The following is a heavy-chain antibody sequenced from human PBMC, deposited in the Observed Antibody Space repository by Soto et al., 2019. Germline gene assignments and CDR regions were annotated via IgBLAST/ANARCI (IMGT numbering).Heavy chain of an antibody. Sequence: EVQLVESGGGLVQPGRSLRLSCAASGFTFDDYAIHWVRQGPGKGLEWVSGITWNSGDIAYADSVKGRFTISRDNTKNSLYLQMNSLRPEDTAFYYCAKDAFYDFRAGLHYFDYWGQGALVTVSS. V-gene: IGHV3-9*01. D-gene: IGHD3-3*01. CDR2: ITWNSGDI. CDR3: AKDAFYDFRAGLHYFDY. J-gene: IGHJ4*02. CDR1: GFTFDDYA.